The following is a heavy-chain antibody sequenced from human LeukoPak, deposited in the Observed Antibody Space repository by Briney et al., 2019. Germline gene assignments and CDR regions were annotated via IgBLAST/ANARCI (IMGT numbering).Heavy chain of an antibody. CDR3: ARDYDSSGYYYPLDY. D-gene: IGHD3-22*01. V-gene: IGHV1-18*01. CDR1: GYTFTSYG. Sequence: ASVKVSCKASGYTFTSYGISWVRQAPGQGLEWMGWISAYSGNTNYAQKLQGRVTMTTDTSMSTAYMELRSLRSDDTAVYYCARDYDSSGYYYPLDYWGQGTLVTVSS. CDR2: ISAYSGNT. J-gene: IGHJ4*02.